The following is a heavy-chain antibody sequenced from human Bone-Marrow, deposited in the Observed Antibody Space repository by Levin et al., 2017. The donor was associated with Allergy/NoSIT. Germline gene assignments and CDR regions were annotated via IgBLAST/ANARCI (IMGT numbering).Heavy chain of an antibody. CDR1: GFTVSRNY. J-gene: IGHJ4*02. CDR2: IYSGGDT. D-gene: IGHD6-13*01. Sequence: RAGGSLRLSCAASGFTVSRNYMSWVRQAPGKGLEWVSLIYSGGDTQYADSVKGRFTISRDNSKNTLYLQMNRLRADDTAVYYCARNGVGTAAGTPWGQGTLVTVSS. V-gene: IGHV3-66*01. CDR3: ARNGVGTAAGTP.